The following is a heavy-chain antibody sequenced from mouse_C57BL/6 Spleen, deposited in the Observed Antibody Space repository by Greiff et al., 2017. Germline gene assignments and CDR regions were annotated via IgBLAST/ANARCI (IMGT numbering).Heavy chain of an antibody. V-gene: IGHV1-64*01. Sequence: QVQLQQPGAELVKPGASVKLSCKASGYTFTSYWMHWVKQRPGQGLEWIGMIHPYSGSTNYNEKFKSKATLTVDKSSSTAYMQLSSLTSEDSAVYCGARGETSGVATDYWGQGTTVTVSS. CDR2: IHPYSGST. CDR1: GYTFTSYW. J-gene: IGHJ2*01. CDR3: ARGETSGVATDY. D-gene: IGHD1-1*01.